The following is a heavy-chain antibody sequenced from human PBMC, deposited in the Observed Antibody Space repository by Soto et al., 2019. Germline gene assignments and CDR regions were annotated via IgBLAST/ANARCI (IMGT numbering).Heavy chain of an antibody. CDR3: ARGYCSGGICPDYYYYYMDF. Sequence: SQTLSLTCAISGDSVSSNSAAWNWIRQSPSRGLEWLGRTYYRSKWYNDYAVSVKSRITINPDTSKNQFSLQLNSVTPEDTAVYYCARGYCSGGICPDYYYYYMDFWGKGTTVNVAS. D-gene: IGHD2-15*01. CDR2: TYYRSKWYN. J-gene: IGHJ6*03. V-gene: IGHV6-1*01. CDR1: GDSVSSNSAA.